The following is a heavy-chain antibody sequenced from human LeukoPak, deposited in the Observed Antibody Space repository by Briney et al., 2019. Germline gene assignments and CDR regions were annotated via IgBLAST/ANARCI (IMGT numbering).Heavy chain of an antibody. D-gene: IGHD3-10*01. J-gene: IGHJ3*02. CDR1: GGSISSYY. V-gene: IGHV4-59*01. CDR3: ARDSPPDYYYGSGSPVAFDI. CDR2: IYYSGST. Sequence: PSETLSPTCTVSGGSISSYYWSWIRQPPGKGLEWIGYIYYSGSTNYNPSLKSRVTISVDTSKNQFSLKLSSVTAADTAVYYCARDSPPDYYYGSGSPVAFDIWGQGTMVTVSS.